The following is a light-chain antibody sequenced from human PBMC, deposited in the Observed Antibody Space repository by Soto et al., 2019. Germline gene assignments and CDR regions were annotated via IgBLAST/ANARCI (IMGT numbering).Light chain of an antibody. Sequence: TCRASQAISNSLAWYQQKPGKPPQLLIYAASTLQSGVPSRFSGSGHGTAFTLTLRSLQPGDLAPHYCQSYHTARASFAQGTRLEIK. V-gene: IGKV1-27*01. CDR3: QSYHTARAS. CDR1: QAISNS. CDR2: AAS. J-gene: IGKJ5*01.